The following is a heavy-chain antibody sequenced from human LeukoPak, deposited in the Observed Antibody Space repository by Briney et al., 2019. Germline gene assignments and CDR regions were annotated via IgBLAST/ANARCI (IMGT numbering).Heavy chain of an antibody. V-gene: IGHV3-23*01. J-gene: IGHJ4*02. CDR1: GFPLNNYA. CDR3: AKERAVVGIPAFDY. CDR2: IDSRGET. Sequence: GGSLRLSCAASGFPLNNYAVSWVRQAPEKGLEWVSAIDSRGETYHADSVKGRFTVYTDNSKNTIYLQMNSLTAEDTAIYYCAKERAVVGIPAFDYWGQGTLVTVSS. D-gene: IGHD6-19*01.